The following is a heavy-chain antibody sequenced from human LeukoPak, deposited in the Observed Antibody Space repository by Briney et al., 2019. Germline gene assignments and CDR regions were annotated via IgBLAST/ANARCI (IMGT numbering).Heavy chain of an antibody. CDR1: GGSISSYY. Sequence: SETLSLTCTVSGGSISSYYWSWIRQPPGKGLEWLGYIYYSGSTNYNPSLKSRVTISVDTSKNQFSLKLSSVTAADTAVYYCARERKYGSGSYRWFDYRGQGTLVTVSS. V-gene: IGHV4-59*01. CDR2: IYYSGST. J-gene: IGHJ4*02. D-gene: IGHD3-10*01. CDR3: ARERKYGSGSYRWFDY.